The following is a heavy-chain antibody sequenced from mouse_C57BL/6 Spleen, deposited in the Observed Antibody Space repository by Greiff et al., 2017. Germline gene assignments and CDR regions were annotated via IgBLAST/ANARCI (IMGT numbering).Heavy chain of an antibody. J-gene: IGHJ3*01. CDR1: GYTFTRYW. D-gene: IGHD2-3*01. CDR2: IYPSDSET. CDR3: AREAYDGFFAY. Sequence: VQLQQPGAELVRPGSSVKLSCKASGYTFTRYWMDWVKQRPGQGLEWIGNIYPSDSETHYNQKFKDKAKLTVDKSSSTAYMQLSSLTSEDSAVYYCAREAYDGFFAYWGQGTLVTVSA. V-gene: IGHV1-61*01.